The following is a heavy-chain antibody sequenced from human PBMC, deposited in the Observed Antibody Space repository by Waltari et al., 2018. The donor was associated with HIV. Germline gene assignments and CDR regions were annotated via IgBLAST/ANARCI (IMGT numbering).Heavy chain of an antibody. D-gene: IGHD3-3*01. Sequence: QVQLVQSGTEVKKPGASVKVSCKASGYTFTGYDMNWVRQATGQWLEWMGWMNPESGNTAYAHKFQGRVTMTRNTSIRTAYMELTSLRSEDTAVYYCARGPPNDLWPPQTRHMDVWGQGTTVTVSS. V-gene: IGHV1-8*01. J-gene: IGHJ6*02. CDR1: GYTFTGYD. CDR2: MNPESGNT. CDR3: ARGPPNDLWPPQTRHMDV.